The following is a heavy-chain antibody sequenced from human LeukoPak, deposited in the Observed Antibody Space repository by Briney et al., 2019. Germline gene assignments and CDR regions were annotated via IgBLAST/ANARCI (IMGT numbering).Heavy chain of an antibody. V-gene: IGHV4-39*01. CDR2: IYYSVST. CDR3: ARTYYDILTGQYYFDY. CDR1: GGSISSSSYY. Sequence: PSETLSLTCTVSGGSISSSSYYWGWIRQPPGKGLDWIGSIYYSVSTYYNPSLKSRVTISVDTSKNQFPLKLSSVTAADTAVYYCARTYYDILTGQYYFDYWGQGTLVTVSS. J-gene: IGHJ4*02. D-gene: IGHD3-9*01.